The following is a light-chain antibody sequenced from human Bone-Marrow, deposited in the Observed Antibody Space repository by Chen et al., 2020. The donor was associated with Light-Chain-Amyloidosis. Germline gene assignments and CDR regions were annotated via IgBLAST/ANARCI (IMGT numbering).Light chain of an antibody. CDR3: QSYQGSSQGV. J-gene: IGLJ3*02. CDR2: EDD. V-gene: IGLV6-57*01. Sequence: NFMLTQPHSVSEYRWKTVIMSCTRSSGSIATNDVQWYQQRPGSSPTTVIYEDDQRPSGVPDRFSGSIDRSSNSASLTISGLKTEDEADYYCQSYQGSSQGVFGGGTKLTVL. CDR1: SGSIATND.